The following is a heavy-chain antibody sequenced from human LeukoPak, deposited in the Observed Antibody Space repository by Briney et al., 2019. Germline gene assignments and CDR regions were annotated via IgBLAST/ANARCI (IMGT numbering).Heavy chain of an antibody. CDR1: GGTFSSYA. Sequence: GSSVKVSCKASGGTFSSYAISWVRQAPGQGLEWMGGIIPIFGTANYAQKFQGRDTITADESTSTAYMELSSLRSEDTAVCYCASFPLYYYGSGSYYENYYFDYWGQGTLVTVSS. J-gene: IGHJ4*02. CDR2: IIPIFGTA. CDR3: ASFPLYYYGSGSYYENYYFDY. V-gene: IGHV1-69*01. D-gene: IGHD3-10*01.